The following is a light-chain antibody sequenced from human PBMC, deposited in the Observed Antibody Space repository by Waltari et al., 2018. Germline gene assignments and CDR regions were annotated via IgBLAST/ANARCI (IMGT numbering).Light chain of an antibody. CDR2: GTS. CDR3: QQTYTTPYT. Sequence: DIQLTQSPSSLSASPRDRVTITCRASQSINSYLNWYQQKPGKAPKLLIYGTSSLQSGVPSRFSGSGSGTDFSLTFNSLQPEDFAAYYCQQTYTTPYTFGQGTKLEIK. CDR1: QSINSY. J-gene: IGKJ2*01. V-gene: IGKV1-39*01.